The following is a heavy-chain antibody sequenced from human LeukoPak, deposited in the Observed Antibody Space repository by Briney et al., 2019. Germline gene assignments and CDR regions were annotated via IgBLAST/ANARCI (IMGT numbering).Heavy chain of an antibody. D-gene: IGHD6-13*01. CDR3: ASQESRYSIAAYET. CDR1: GGSVSSGSYY. V-gene: IGHV4-39*01. J-gene: IGHJ5*02. Sequence: SETLSLTCTVSGGSVSSGSYYWSWIRQPPGKGLEWMGGIYYSGSTTTNSSLKSRGAISVDMSKTQFSLKLSSVTATDTAVYDCASQESRYSIAAYETWGQGTLVTVAS. CDR2: IYYSGST.